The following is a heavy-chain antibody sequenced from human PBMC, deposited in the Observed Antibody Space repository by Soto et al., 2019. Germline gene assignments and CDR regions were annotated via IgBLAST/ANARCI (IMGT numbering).Heavy chain of an antibody. CDR2: IGGSGADT. D-gene: IGHD3-16*01. CDR1: GFPFSGYG. CDR3: AKNRGNFGDYGMDG. J-gene: IGHJ6*02. V-gene: IGHV3-23*01. Sequence: GGSLRLSCAASGFPFSGYGFSSYAFTWVRQAPGKGLEWVSLIGGSGADTYFADSVKARFTISRDNSKNTLYLQMNSLRVEDTAVYYCAKNRGNFGDYGMDGWGQGTTVTVAS.